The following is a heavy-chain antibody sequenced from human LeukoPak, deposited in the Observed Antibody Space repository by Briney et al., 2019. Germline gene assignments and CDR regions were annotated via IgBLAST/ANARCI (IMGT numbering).Heavy chain of an antibody. V-gene: IGHV3-23*01. CDR2: ISGSGSGT. CDR1: GFTFSTYG. D-gene: IGHD3-10*01. Sequence: GGSLRLSCVASGFTFSTYGMSWVRQAPGKELEWVSAISGSGSGTYYADSVKGRFTISRDNSKNTLYLQMNSLRAEDTAVYYCAKDFFGYYGSGSYYVQRFFDYWGQGTLVTVSS. CDR3: AKDFFGYYGSGSYYVQRFFDY. J-gene: IGHJ4*02.